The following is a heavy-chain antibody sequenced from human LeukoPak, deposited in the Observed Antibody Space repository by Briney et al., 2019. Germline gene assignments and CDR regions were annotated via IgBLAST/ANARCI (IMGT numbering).Heavy chain of an antibody. CDR2: TSPYNGNT. D-gene: IGHD6-13*01. CDR3: ARGAAAAGLDY. Sequence: GASVKVSCKASGYSFSSYDITWVRQAPGQGVEWVGWTSPYNGNTKYAQKLQGRVTMTIDTSTSTAEMELGSLRSDDTVVYYCARGAAAAGLDYWGQGTLVTVSS. CDR1: GYSFSSYD. V-gene: IGHV1-18*01. J-gene: IGHJ4*02.